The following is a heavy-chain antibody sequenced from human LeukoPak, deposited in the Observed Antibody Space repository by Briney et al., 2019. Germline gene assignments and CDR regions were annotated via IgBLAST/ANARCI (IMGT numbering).Heavy chain of an antibody. V-gene: IGHV3-48*01. CDR2: ISSSRSTT. D-gene: IGHD6-13*01. CDR3: ARDGVPSANSSSWYRIDY. Sequence: HPGGSLRLSCAASGFSFSVYSMSWVRQAPGKGLEWVPYISSSRSTTYYADSVKGRFTISRDNAKNSLYLQMNSLRAEDTAVYYCARDGVPSANSSSWYRIDYWGQGTLVTVSS. J-gene: IGHJ4*02. CDR1: GFSFSVYS.